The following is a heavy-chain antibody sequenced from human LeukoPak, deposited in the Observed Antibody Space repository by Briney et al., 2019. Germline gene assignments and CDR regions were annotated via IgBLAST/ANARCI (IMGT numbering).Heavy chain of an antibody. D-gene: IGHD3-10*01. Sequence: GGSLRLSCAASGFTVSSNYMSWVRQAPGKGLEWVSVIYSGGSTYYADSVKGRFTISRDNSKNTLYLQMNSLRAEDTAVYYCAREPDYGSGSYYPRQYYFDYWGQGTLVTVSS. CDR2: IYSGGST. CDR3: AREPDYGSGSYYPRQYYFDY. J-gene: IGHJ4*02. CDR1: GFTVSSNY. V-gene: IGHV3-66*01.